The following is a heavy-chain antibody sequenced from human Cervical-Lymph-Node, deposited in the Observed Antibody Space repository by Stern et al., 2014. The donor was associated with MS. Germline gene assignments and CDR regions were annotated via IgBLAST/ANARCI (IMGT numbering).Heavy chain of an antibody. CDR2: NYPGDSDT. V-gene: IGHV5-51*01. CDR1: GYSFTSYW. J-gene: IGHJ4*02. CDR3: ARHCGFRPGCIDY. Sequence: EVQLVEPGAEVKKPGESLKISCKGSGYSFTSYWIGWVRQMPGKGLAGMGINYPGDSDTRYSPSFQGQVTISADKSISTAYLQWSSLKASDTAMYYCARHCGFRPGCIDYWGQGTLVTVSS. D-gene: IGHD2-21*01.